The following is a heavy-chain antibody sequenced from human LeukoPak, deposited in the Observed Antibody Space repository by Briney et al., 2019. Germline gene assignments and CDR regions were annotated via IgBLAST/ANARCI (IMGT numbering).Heavy chain of an antibody. J-gene: IGHJ4*02. D-gene: IGHD3-16*01. Sequence: SETLSLTCAVSGYSISSGYYWGWIRQPPGKGREWIGSIYHSGSTYYNPSLKSRVTISVDTSKNQFSLKLSSVTAADTAVYYCARMITFGGVIFDYWGQGTLVTVSS. CDR2: IYHSGST. V-gene: IGHV4-38-2*01. CDR1: GYSISSGYY. CDR3: ARMITFGGVIFDY.